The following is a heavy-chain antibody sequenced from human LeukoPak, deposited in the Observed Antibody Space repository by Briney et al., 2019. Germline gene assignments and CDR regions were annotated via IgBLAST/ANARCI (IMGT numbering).Heavy chain of an antibody. CDR3: ASPTDYYYYYYMDV. Sequence: GASVKVSCKASGGTFSSYAISWVRQAPGQGLEWMGGIIPIFGTANYAQKFQGRVTITADKSTSTAYMELSSLRSEDTAVYYCASPTDYYYYYYMDVWGKGTTVTVSS. V-gene: IGHV1-69*06. J-gene: IGHJ6*03. CDR1: GGTFSSYA. CDR2: IIPIFGTA.